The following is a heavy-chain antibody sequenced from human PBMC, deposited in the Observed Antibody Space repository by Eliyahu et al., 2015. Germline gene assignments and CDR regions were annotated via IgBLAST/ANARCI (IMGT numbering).Heavy chain of an antibody. D-gene: IGHD5-12*01. Sequence: QVQVVQSGAEVKKPGASVKVSCKASGYTFRXYAISXVRQAPGQGLEWMGWISAYNGNTNYAQKFHDRVTMTTDTSTSTAYMELRSLRNDDTAVYYCARDSAVRWDGYDHVFDYWGQGTLVTVSS. CDR1: GYTFRXYA. J-gene: IGHJ4*02. CDR3: ARDSAVRWDGYDHVFDY. V-gene: IGHV1-18*01. CDR2: ISAYNGNT.